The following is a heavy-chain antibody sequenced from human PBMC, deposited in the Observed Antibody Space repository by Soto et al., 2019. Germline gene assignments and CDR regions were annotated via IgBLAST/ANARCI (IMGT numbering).Heavy chain of an antibody. D-gene: IGHD3-16*01. J-gene: IGHJ4*02. CDR3: ASVTFGGIVLAH. Sequence: LSLTCTVSAASFSKYYWTWLRQPPGKGLEWIGYIYFNGNTKYNPSLECRLPISIDTSKKEFYLKLTSVTAADAAVYYCASVTFGGIVLAHWGQGTLVTGS. CDR1: AASFSKYY. V-gene: IGHV4-59*01. CDR2: IYFNGNT.